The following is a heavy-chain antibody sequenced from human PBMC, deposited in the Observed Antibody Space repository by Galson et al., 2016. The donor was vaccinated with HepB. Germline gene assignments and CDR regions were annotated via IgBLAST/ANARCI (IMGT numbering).Heavy chain of an antibody. V-gene: IGHV6-1*01. CDR3: TRGYMQTGMNV. CDR1: GDSVTSDETM. Sequence: CAISGDSVTSDETMWNWIRQSPSRGLEWLGRTYYRSQWFSEYAMSVKGRITVTADTSGNQFSLQLDSVTPDETAAYFCTRGYMQTGMNVWGQGTTVTVSS. CDR2: TYYRSQWFS. D-gene: IGHD5-18*01. J-gene: IGHJ6*02.